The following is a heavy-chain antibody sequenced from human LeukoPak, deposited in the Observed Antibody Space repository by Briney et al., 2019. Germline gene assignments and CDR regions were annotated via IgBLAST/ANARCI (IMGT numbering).Heavy chain of an antibody. V-gene: IGHV3-13*04. Sequence: PGGPLRLPCAASGFTFSSYHMHWVRQATGKGLESLSPIGTAGDTYYPGSVKGRFTISRENAKNSLYLQMNSLRVGDTAVYYCARKSPEHQGAFDIWGQGTMVTVSS. CDR2: IGTAGDT. J-gene: IGHJ3*02. CDR3: ARKSPEHQGAFDI. CDR1: GFTFSSYH. D-gene: IGHD1-14*01.